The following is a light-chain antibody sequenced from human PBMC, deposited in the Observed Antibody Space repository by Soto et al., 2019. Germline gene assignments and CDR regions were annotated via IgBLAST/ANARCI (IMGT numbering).Light chain of an antibody. Sequence: DIQMTQSPSSLSASVGDRVTITCRASQSISTYLNWYQQKAGLAPKLLIYAASSLQSGVPSRFSGSGSGTDFTLTISSLQTEDFETYYGQDYNGYQWTRGPGTKV. CDR2: AAS. J-gene: IGKJ1*01. CDR3: QDYNGYQWT. CDR1: QSISTY. V-gene: IGKV1-39*01.